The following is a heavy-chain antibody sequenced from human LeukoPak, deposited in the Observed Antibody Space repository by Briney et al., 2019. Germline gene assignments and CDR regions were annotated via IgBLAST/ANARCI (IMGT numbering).Heavy chain of an antibody. V-gene: IGHV4-61*02. CDR2: IYTSGST. Sequence: SQTLSLTCTVSGGSISSGSYYWSWIRQPAGKGLEWIGRIYTSGSTNYNPSLKSRVTISVDTSKNQFSLKLSSVTAADTAVYYCARVGPTESYYYYYMDVWGKGTTVTVSS. CDR1: GGSISSGSYY. D-gene: IGHD4-11*01. CDR3: ARVGPTESYYYYYMDV. J-gene: IGHJ6*03.